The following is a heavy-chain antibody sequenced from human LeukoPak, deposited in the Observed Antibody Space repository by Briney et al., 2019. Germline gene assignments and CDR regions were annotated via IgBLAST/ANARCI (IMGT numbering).Heavy chain of an antibody. J-gene: IGHJ4*02. Sequence: GASVKVSCKASGYTFTSYYMHWVRQAPGQGLELMGIINPSGGSTSYAQKFQGRVTMTRDTSTSTVYMELSSLRSEDTAVYYCARDLEGGPAYQLLTWQDSSGFGYWGQGTLVTVSS. D-gene: IGHD2-2*01. CDR2: INPSGGST. CDR1: GYTFTSYY. V-gene: IGHV1-46*01. CDR3: ARDLEGGPAYQLLTWQDSSGFGY.